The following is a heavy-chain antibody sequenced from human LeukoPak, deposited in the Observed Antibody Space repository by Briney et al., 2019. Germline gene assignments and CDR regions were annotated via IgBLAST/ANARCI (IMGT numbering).Heavy chain of an antibody. CDR1: GFTFSYAW. CDR3: ATDPAYCGGDCPAY. J-gene: IGHJ4*02. D-gene: IGHD2-21*02. CDR2: IKSKSDAKIT. V-gene: IGHV3-15*01. Sequence: GGSLRLSCAASGFTFSYAWMTWGRQAPGKGLEWVGSIKSKSDAKITDYAAPVKGRFTISRDESKNTLYLQMNSLKTDDTAVYYCATDPAYCGGDCPAYWGQGTLVTVSS.